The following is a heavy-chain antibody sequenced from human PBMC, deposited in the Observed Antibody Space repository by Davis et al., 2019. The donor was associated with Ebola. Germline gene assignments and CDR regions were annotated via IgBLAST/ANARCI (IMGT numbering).Heavy chain of an antibody. J-gene: IGHJ6*02. CDR3: ALSGSSKGGYYYYYGMDV. Sequence: SVKVSCKASGGTFSSYAISWVRQAPGQGLAWTGGIIPIFGTANCAQKFQGRVTITADKSTSTAYMELSSLRSEDTAVYYCALSGSSKGGYYYYYGMDVWGQGTTVTVSS. V-gene: IGHV1-69*06. CDR1: GGTFSSYA. D-gene: IGHD1-26*01. CDR2: IIPIFGTA.